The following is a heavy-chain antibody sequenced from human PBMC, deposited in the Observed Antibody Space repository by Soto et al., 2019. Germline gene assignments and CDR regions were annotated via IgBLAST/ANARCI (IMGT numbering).Heavy chain of an antibody. D-gene: IGHD6-19*01. CDR2: ISAYNGNT. CDR3: ARGPYSSGWYYYYGMDV. J-gene: IGHJ6*02. V-gene: IGHV1-18*01. Sequence: ASVKVSCKASGYTFTSYGISWVRQAPGQGLEWMGWISAYNGNTNYAQKLQGRVTMTTDTSTSXXXXXXXSLRSDDTAVYYCARGPYSSGWYYYYGMDVWGQGTTVTVSS. CDR1: GYTFTSYG.